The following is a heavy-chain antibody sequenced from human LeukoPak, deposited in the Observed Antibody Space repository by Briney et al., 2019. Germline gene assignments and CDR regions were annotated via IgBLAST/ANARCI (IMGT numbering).Heavy chain of an antibody. V-gene: IGHV4-59*01. Sequence: SETLSLTCTVSGGSIGSYYWSWIRQPPGKGLEWIGYIYYSGSTNYNPSLKSRVTISVDTSKNQFSLKLSSVTAADTAVYYCARDLLGRDAFDIWGQGTMVTVSS. D-gene: IGHD3-10*01. CDR1: GGSIGSYY. CDR2: IYYSGST. J-gene: IGHJ3*02. CDR3: ARDLLGRDAFDI.